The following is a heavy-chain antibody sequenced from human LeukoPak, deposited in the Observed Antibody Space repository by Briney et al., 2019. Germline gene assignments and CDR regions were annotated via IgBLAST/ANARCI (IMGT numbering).Heavy chain of an antibody. D-gene: IGHD3-3*01. CDR1: GFTFDDYA. CDR3: AASFWSASYLVY. CDR2: ISWNSDNM. V-gene: IGHV3-9*01. Sequence: GGSLRLSCAASGFTFDDYAMHWVRQAPGKGLEWVSGISWNSDNMDYADSVKGRFTISRDNAKNSLYVQMNSLRAEDTALYFCAASFWSASYLVYWGQGSLVTVSS. J-gene: IGHJ4*02.